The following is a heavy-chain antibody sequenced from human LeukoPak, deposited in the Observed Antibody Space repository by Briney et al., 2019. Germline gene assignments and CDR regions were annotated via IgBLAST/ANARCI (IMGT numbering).Heavy chain of an antibody. CDR3: AKFRRDIVVVPAAYFDY. Sequence: PGGSLRLSCAASGFTFSSYEINWVRQAPGKGLEWVSYIDSSGSLIYYADSVKGRFTVSRDNAQNSLYLQMNSLRAEDTAVYYCAKFRRDIVVVPAAYFDYWGQGTLVTVSS. D-gene: IGHD2-2*01. CDR1: GFTFSSYE. CDR2: IDSSGSLI. V-gene: IGHV3-48*03. J-gene: IGHJ4*02.